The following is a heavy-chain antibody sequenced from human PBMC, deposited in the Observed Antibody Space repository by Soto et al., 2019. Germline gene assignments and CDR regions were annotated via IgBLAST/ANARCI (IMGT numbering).Heavy chain of an antibody. CDR1: GFTFSTHA. CDR2: VDVGGGST. D-gene: IGHD6-25*01. Sequence: EVQLLESGGGLVQPGGSLRLSCAASGFTFSTHAMIWVRQAPGKGLNWVSTVDVGGGSTYYTDSVKGRFTVSRDNSKNTVYLQLNTLRAEDTAISFCARDSGPARGGACDIWGQGTMVTVSS. CDR3: ARDSGPARGGACDI. V-gene: IGHV3-23*01. J-gene: IGHJ3*02.